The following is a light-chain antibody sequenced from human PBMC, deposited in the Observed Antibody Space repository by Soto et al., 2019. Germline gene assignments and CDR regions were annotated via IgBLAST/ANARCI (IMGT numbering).Light chain of an antibody. CDR1: SSNIGTNY. CDR3: AAWDGSLSAWV. V-gene: IGLV1-47*01. Sequence: QSVVTQPPSASGTPGQRVTISCSGSSSNIGTNYAYWFQQLPGTAPKLLIYRNDQRPSGVPDRFSGSKSGTSASLAISGLQSEDEADYYCAAWDGSLSAWVFGGGTQLTVL. J-gene: IGLJ3*02. CDR2: RND.